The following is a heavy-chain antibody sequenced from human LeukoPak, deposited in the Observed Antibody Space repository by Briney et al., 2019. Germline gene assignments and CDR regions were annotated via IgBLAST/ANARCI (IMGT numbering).Heavy chain of an antibody. Sequence: GGSLRLSCAASGLTFSSYAMSWVRQAPGKGLEWVSYISRSGSPIYYADSVKGRFTISRDNAKNSLYLQMNSLRAEDTAVYYCARAGVGDYFIWDYWGQGMLVTVSS. CDR2: ISRSGSPI. V-gene: IGHV3-48*03. CDR1: GLTFSSYA. CDR3: ARAGVGDYFIWDY. J-gene: IGHJ4*02. D-gene: IGHD4-17*01.